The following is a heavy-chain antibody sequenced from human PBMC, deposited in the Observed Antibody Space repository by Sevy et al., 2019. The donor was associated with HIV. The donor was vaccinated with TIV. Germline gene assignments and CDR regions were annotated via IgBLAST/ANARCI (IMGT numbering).Heavy chain of an antibody. CDR2: IYHSGST. Sequence: SETLSLTCAVSGGSISSSNWWSWVRQPPGKGLEWIGEIYHSGSTNYNPSLKSRVTISVDKSKNQFSLKLSSVTAADTAVYYCASIRQWELLRDPGLVDYWGQGTLVTVSS. J-gene: IGHJ4*02. CDR1: GGSISSSNW. V-gene: IGHV4-4*02. CDR3: ASIRQWELLRDPGLVDY. D-gene: IGHD1-26*01.